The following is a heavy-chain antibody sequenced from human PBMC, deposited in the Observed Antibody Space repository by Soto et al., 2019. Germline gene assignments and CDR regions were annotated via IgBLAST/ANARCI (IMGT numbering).Heavy chain of an antibody. CDR1: GFTFSGYS. CDR3: AREDILGARSFDY. J-gene: IGHJ4*02. Sequence: WSLRLSCAASGFTFSGYSVNWVRQAPGKGLEWVSYISSGSKTIYYADSVKGRFTVSRDNARNSQYLQMSSLRDEDTAVYYCAREDILGARSFDYWGQGTLVTVSS. V-gene: IGHV3-48*02. CDR2: ISSGSKTI. D-gene: IGHD1-26*01.